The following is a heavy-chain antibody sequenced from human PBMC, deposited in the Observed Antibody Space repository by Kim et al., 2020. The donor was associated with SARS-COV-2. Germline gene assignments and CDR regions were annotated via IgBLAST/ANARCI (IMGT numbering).Heavy chain of an antibody. D-gene: IGHD6-13*01. CDR2: INHSGST. Sequence: SETLSLTCAVYGGSFSGYYWSWIRQPPGKGLEWIGEINHSGSTNYNPSLKSRVTISVDTSKNQFSLKLSSVTAADTAVYYCARGEYSSSWYGEHIWFDPWGQGTLVTVSS. V-gene: IGHV4-34*01. CDR3: ARGEYSSSWYGEHIWFDP. J-gene: IGHJ5*02. CDR1: GGSFSGYY.